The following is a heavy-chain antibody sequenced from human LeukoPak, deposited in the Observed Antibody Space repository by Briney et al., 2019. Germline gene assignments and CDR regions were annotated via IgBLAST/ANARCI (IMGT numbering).Heavy chain of an antibody. Sequence: PGGSLRLSCAASGFSFSNYVMNWVRQAPGKGLGWVSAISGSGGRTYYADSVKGRFTVSRDNSKNTLYLQMNSLRAEDTAVYYCAKDVPYYDSSGRWGDPFDIWGQGTMVTVSS. CDR1: GFSFSNYV. V-gene: IGHV3-23*01. CDR3: AKDVPYYDSSGRWGDPFDI. D-gene: IGHD3-22*01. CDR2: ISGSGGRT. J-gene: IGHJ3*02.